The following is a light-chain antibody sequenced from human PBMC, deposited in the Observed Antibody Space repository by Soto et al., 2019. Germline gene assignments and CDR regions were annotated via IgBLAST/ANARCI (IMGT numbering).Light chain of an antibody. CDR2: GAS. Sequence: EIVLTQSPGTLSLSPGERATLSCRASQSVSSSYLAWYKQKPGQAPRLLIYGASSRATDIPDRFSGSGSGTDFTLTISRLEPEDFAVYYCQQYGSSLFTFGPGTKVDIK. CDR3: QQYGSSLFT. V-gene: IGKV3-20*01. J-gene: IGKJ3*01. CDR1: QSVSSSY.